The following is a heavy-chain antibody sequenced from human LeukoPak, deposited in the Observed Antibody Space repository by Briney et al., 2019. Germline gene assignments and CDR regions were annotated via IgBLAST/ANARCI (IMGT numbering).Heavy chain of an antibody. V-gene: IGHV4-4*07. J-gene: IGHJ3*02. Sequence: SETLSLTCTVSGGSISSYYWSWIRPPAGKGLEWIGRIYTSGSTNYNPSLKSRVTMSVDTSKNQFSLKLSSVTAADTAVYYCARDAYYDSSGYYPPSYDAFDIWGQGTMVTVSS. CDR1: GGSISSYY. CDR2: IYTSGST. CDR3: ARDAYYDSSGYYPPSYDAFDI. D-gene: IGHD3-22*01.